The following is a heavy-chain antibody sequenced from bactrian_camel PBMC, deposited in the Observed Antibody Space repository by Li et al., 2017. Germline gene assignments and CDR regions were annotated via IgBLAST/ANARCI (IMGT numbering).Heavy chain of an antibody. CDR1: GYTDSSGC. V-gene: IGHV3S59*01. J-gene: IGHJ6*01. D-gene: IGHD1*01. Sequence: VQLVESGGGSVQAGGSLRLSCAASGYTDSSGCMGRFRQAPGNECDMLSTISSAGSISAADSVKGRFTISQDNAKKTLYLQMNILKPEDTAMYYCTARYEFGLGACRGVGGLGFWGQGTQVTVS. CDR2: ISSAGSI. CDR3: TARYEFGLGACRGVGGLGF.